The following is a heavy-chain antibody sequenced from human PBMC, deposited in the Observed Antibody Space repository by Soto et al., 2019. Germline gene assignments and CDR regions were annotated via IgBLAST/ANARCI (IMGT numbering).Heavy chain of an antibody. Sequence: GASVKVSCKASGYTFTSYGISWVRQAPGQGLEWMGWISAYNGNTNYAQKLQGRVTMTTDTSTSTAYMELRSLRSDDTAVYYCARDRRFLEWSDDAFDIWGQGTMVTVSS. J-gene: IGHJ3*02. D-gene: IGHD3-3*01. V-gene: IGHV1-18*01. CDR3: ARDRRFLEWSDDAFDI. CDR2: ISAYNGNT. CDR1: GYTFTSYG.